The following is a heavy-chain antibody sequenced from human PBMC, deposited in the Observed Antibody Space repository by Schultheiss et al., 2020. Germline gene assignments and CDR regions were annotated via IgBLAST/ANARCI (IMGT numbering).Heavy chain of an antibody. CDR2: IIPILGIA. J-gene: IGHJ2*01. D-gene: IGHD4-17*01. Sequence: SVKVSCKASGGTFSSYAISWVRQAPGQGLEWMGRIIPILGIANYAQKFQGRVTITADKSTSTAYMELSSLRSEDTAVYYCARVVGGYGDTVGYFDLWGRGTLVTVSS. CDR1: GGTFSSYA. CDR3: ARVVGGYGDTVGYFDL. V-gene: IGHV1-69*04.